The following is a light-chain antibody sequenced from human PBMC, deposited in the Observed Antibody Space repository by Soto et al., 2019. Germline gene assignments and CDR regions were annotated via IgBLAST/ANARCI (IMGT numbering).Light chain of an antibody. CDR1: QSISSY. CDR2: AAS. CDR3: PQSYSTPST. J-gene: IGKJ5*01. V-gene: IGKV1-39*01. Sequence: DIQMTQSPSSLSASVGDRVTITCRASQSISSYLNWYQQKPGKAPKLLIYAASSLQSGVPSRFSGSGSGTDFTLPISSLQPEDFATYYCPQSYSTPSTFGRETRLQ.